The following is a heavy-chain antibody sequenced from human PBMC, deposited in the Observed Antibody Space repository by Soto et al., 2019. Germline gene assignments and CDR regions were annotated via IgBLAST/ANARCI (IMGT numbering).Heavy chain of an antibody. D-gene: IGHD2-21*01. Sequence: QVQLVQSGAEVKTPGASVKVSCKASGYNFATYDINWVRQAPGQGLEWMGWMNPNSGNTGYAQKFQGRLTMTRDTALSVAHMELSSLRNEDTAVYYCARSDGYNFNWLDSWGQGTLVTVS. CDR1: GYNFATYD. J-gene: IGHJ5*01. V-gene: IGHV1-8*01. CDR3: ARSDGYNFNWLDS. CDR2: MNPNSGNT.